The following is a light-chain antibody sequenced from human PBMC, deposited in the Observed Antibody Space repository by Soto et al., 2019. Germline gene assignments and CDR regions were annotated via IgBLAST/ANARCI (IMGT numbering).Light chain of an antibody. CDR1: QRVSSNF. J-gene: IGKJ2*01. CDR3: QQYSTSSPRYT. CDR2: NAS. V-gene: IGKV3-20*01. Sequence: EIVLTQSPGTLSLSPGERATLFCRASQRVSSNFLAWYQQKPGQAPRLLIYNASRRAAGIPDRLSGSGSGTDFALTISRLEPEDFAVYYCQQYSTSSPRYTFGQGTKLEIK.